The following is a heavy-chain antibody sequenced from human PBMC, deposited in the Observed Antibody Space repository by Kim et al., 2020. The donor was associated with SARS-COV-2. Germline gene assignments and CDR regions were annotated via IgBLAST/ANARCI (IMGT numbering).Heavy chain of an antibody. CDR2: IYSGGST. CDR3: ARVGVGSAAPTDY. J-gene: IGHJ4*02. CDR1: GFTVSSNY. D-gene: IGHD3-16*01. Sequence: GGSLRLSCAASGFTVSSNYMSWVRQAPGKGLEWVSVIYSGGSTYYADSVKGRFTISRDNSKNTLYLQMNSLRAEDTAVYYCARVGVGSAAPTDYWGQGTLVTVSS. V-gene: IGHV3-66*01.